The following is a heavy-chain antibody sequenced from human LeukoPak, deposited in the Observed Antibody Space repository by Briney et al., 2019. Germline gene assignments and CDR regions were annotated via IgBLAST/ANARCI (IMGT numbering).Heavy chain of an antibody. CDR1: GYTFTSYG. J-gene: IGHJ3*02. Sequence: ASVKVSCKASGYTFTSYGISWVRQAPGQGLEWMGWISAYNGNTNYAQKLQGRVTMTTDTSTSTAYMELRSLRSDDTAVYYCARDFYSHDCGETNDAFDIWGQGTMVTVSS. D-gene: IGHD2-21*02. V-gene: IGHV1-18*01. CDR2: ISAYNGNT. CDR3: ARDFYSHDCGETNDAFDI.